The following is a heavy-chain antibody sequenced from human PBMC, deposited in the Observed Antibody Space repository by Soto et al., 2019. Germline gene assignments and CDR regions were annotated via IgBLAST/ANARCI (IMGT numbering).Heavy chain of an antibody. CDR2: ISTNGDST. CDR1: GFTFGSYP. Sequence: EVQLVESGGGLVQPGGSLRLSCAASGFTFGSYPMHWVRQAPGKGLEYVSAISTNGDSTFYANSVKGRFTISRDNSKNTLYLQMGSLRAEHMGVYYCAREGMSRPRWVFDYWGQGTLVTASS. J-gene: IGHJ4*02. V-gene: IGHV3-64*01. D-gene: IGHD6-13*01. CDR3: AREGMSRPRWVFDY.